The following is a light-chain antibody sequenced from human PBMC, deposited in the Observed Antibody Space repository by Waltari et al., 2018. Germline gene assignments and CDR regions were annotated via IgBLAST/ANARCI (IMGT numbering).Light chain of an antibody. Sequence: QSVLTQAPSVSGTPGQRVTISCSANNYHIGSGPANWYQQVPGRTPKLLIYSNDQRPSGVPDRFSGSKSGSSASLAISGLQSEDEADYYCATWDGRVNGVLFGGGTKLTVL. CDR2: SND. J-gene: IGLJ2*01. CDR3: ATWDGRVNGVL. V-gene: IGLV1-44*01. CDR1: NYHIGSGP.